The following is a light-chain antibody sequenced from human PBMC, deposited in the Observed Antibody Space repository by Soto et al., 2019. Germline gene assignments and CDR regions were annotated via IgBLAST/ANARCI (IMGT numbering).Light chain of an antibody. Sequence: DIQMTQSPSSLSASVGDRVTITCRASQGISNFLAWYQQKPVKVPKLLISAASTLQSGLPSRFSGSGSGTDFTPTITSLPPEYVAPYYCQKYSNVITFGQGTRLEIK. CDR2: AAS. CDR3: QKYSNVIT. V-gene: IGKV1-27*01. CDR1: QGISNF. J-gene: IGKJ5*01.